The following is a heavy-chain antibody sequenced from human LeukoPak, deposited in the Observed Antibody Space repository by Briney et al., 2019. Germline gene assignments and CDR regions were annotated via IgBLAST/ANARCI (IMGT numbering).Heavy chain of an antibody. D-gene: IGHD5-12*01. J-gene: IGHJ4*02. V-gene: IGHV3-74*01. CDR3: AREKEYSGYDIFDY. CDR2: VNSDGSST. Sequence: PGGSLRLSCAASGFTFSGYWMHWVRQAPGKGLVWVSRVNSDGSSTSYPDSVKGRFTISRDNAKNTLYLQMNSLRAEDTAVYFCAREKEYSGYDIFDYWGQGTLVTVSS. CDR1: GFTFSGYW.